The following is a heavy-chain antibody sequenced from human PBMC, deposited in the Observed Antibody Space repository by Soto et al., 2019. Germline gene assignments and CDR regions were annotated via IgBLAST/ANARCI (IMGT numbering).Heavy chain of an antibody. CDR2: ISGSGGST. D-gene: IGHD3-3*01. Sequence: EVEQLESGGGLVQPGGSLRLSCAASGFTFSSYAMSWLRQAPGKGLEWVSAISGSGGSTYYADSVKGRFTISRDNSKNTLYLQMNSLRAEDTAVYYCAKDHLPYYDFWSGYFYYFDYWGQGTLVTVSS. CDR3: AKDHLPYYDFWSGYFYYFDY. V-gene: IGHV3-23*01. CDR1: GFTFSSYA. J-gene: IGHJ4*02.